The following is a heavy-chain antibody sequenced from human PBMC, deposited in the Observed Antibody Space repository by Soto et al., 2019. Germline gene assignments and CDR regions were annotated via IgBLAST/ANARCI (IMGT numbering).Heavy chain of an antibody. J-gene: IGHJ4*02. CDR2: VSNSGGST. V-gene: IGHV3-23*01. CDR3: ARTYNNGWYYFDY. Sequence: GGSLRLSCAASGFTFTTYAMSWVRQAPGKGLDWVSSVSNSGGSTYYADSVKGRFTISRDNSKNTLYLHMNSLRAEDTAVYYCARTYNNGWYYFDYWGQGTLVTVSS. D-gene: IGHD6-19*01. CDR1: GFTFTTYA.